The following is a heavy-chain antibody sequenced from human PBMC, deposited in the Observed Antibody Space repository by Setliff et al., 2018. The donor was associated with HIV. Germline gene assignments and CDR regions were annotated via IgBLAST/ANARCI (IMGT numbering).Heavy chain of an antibody. Sequence: SETLSLTCAVYGGSFSSYYWGWIRQPPGKGLEWIGSIYYSGSTYYNPSLKSRVTISVDTSKNQFSLRLSSVTAADTAVYYCARTRGYTYGYIDSWGQGTLVTVSS. CDR1: GGSFSSYY. V-gene: IGHV4-39*01. CDR3: ARTRGYTYGYIDS. J-gene: IGHJ4*02. D-gene: IGHD5-18*01. CDR2: IYYSGST.